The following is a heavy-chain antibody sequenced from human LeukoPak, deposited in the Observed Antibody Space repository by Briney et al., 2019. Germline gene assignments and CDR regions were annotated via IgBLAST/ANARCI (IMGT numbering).Heavy chain of an antibody. CDR3: ARDRDYYDSSGYYYFDY. J-gene: IGHJ4*02. D-gene: IGHD3-22*01. V-gene: IGHV1-2*02. CDR2: INPNSGDT. CDR1: GYTFTGYY. Sequence: PVASVKVSCKASGYTFTGYYMHWVRQAPGQGLEWMGWINPNSGDTNYAQKFQGRVTMTRDMSTSTVYMELSSLRSEDTAVYYCARDRDYYDSSGYYYFDYWGQGTLVTVSS.